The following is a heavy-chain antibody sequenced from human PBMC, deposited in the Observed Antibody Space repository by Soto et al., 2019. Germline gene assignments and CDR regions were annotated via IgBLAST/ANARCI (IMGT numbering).Heavy chain of an antibody. D-gene: IGHD7-27*01. CDR3: ARLRWGMSGAPHFEY. V-gene: IGHV3-30-3*01. J-gene: IGHJ4*02. CDR1: GFTFSSYA. Sequence: QVQLVKSGGGLVQPGRSLRLSCAASGFTFSSYAMHWVRQAPGKGLEWVAVISYGVSNNSYADSVKGRFTISRDNSKNTLDLQMNSLRAEDTAGYYGARLRWGMSGAPHFEYWGQGTLVTVSS. CDR2: ISYGVSNN.